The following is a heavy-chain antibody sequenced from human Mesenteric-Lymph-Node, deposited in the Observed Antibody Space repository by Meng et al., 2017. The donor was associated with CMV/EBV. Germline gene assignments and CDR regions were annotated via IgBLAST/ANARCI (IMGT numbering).Heavy chain of an antibody. J-gene: IGHJ5*02. D-gene: IGHD6-6*01. CDR3: ARYRYSSSWGGVNWFDP. V-gene: IGHV1-8*01. CDR2: MNPNSGNT. Sequence: ASVKVSCKASGYTFTSYDINWVRQATGQGLEWMGWMNPNSGNTGYAQKFQGRVTMTRNTSISTAYMELSSLRSEDTAVYYCARYRYSSSWGGVNWFDPWGQGTLVTVSS. CDR1: GYTFTSYD.